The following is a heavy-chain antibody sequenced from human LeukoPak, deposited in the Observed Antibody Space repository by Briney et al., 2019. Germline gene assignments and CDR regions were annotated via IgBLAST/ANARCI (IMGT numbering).Heavy chain of an antibody. J-gene: IGHJ4*02. CDR2: IKPDGSLI. Sequence: GGSLRLSCAASGFTFSSYWMSWVRQGPGKGLEWVADIKPDGSLIYYVDSVKGRFTISRDNAKNSLYLQMNSLRAEDTAVYYCARDRQPHSSGWLYFDYWGQGTLVTVSS. V-gene: IGHV3-7*01. D-gene: IGHD6-19*01. CDR1: GFTFSSYW. CDR3: ARDRQPHSSGWLYFDY.